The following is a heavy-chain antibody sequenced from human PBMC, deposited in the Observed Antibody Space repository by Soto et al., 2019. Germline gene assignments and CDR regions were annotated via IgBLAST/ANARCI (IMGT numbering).Heavy chain of an antibody. Sequence: SSETLSLTCTVSGGSISSSSYYWGWIRKPPGKGLERIGSIYYSGSTYYNPSLKSRVTISVDTSKNQFSLKLSSVTAADTAVYYCARSMSGYLRYFDWLFGYWGQGTLVTVSS. J-gene: IGHJ4*02. CDR1: GGSISSSSYY. D-gene: IGHD3-9*01. V-gene: IGHV4-39*07. CDR2: IYYSGST. CDR3: ARSMSGYLRYFDWLFGY.